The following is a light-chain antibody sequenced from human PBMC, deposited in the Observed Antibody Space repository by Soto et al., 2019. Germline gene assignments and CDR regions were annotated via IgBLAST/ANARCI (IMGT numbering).Light chain of an antibody. CDR1: QSVSSSY. V-gene: IGKV3-20*01. Sequence: EIVLTQSPGTLSLSPGERATLSCRASQSVSSSYLAWYQQKPGQAPRLLIYGASSRVTGIPDRFSGSGSGTDFTLTISILEPEDFAVYYCHQYGSSRTFGQGTKVEIK. CDR2: GAS. J-gene: IGKJ1*01. CDR3: HQYGSSRT.